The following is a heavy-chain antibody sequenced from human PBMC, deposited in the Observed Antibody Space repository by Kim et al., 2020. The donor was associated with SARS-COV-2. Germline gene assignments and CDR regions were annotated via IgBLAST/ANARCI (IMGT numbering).Heavy chain of an antibody. V-gene: IGHV4-59*08. D-gene: IGHD1-26*01. J-gene: IGHJ4*02. CDR3: ARRGSYWNFDF. CDR2: T. Sequence: THHNPTLKGRDTISVDASKNPFSLKLNSVTAADTAVYYCARRGSYWNFDFWGQGTLVTVSS.